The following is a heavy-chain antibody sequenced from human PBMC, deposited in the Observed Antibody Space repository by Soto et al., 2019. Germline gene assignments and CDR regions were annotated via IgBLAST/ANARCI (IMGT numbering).Heavy chain of an antibody. CDR2: TWYDGTNT. Sequence: QVQLVESGGGVVQPGTSLRVSCAASGFTFGSHAMHWVRQAPGKGLEWVAVTWYDGTNTHYAESVEGRFAISRDNSKNTLFLQLNSLRVDDTAVYYCARGPLAASAHGVAGYFDHWGQGTLVTVSS. V-gene: IGHV3-33*03. CDR3: ARGPLAASAHGVAGYFDH. CDR1: GFTFGSHA. J-gene: IGHJ4*02. D-gene: IGHD6-13*01.